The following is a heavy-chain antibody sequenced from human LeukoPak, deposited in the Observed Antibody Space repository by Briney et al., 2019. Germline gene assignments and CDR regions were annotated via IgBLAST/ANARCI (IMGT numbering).Heavy chain of an antibody. J-gene: IGHJ4*02. CDR2: IWYDGSNK. Sequence: GGSLRLSCAASGFTFSSYGIHWVRQAPGKGLEWVAVIWYDGSNKYYADSVKGRFTISRDNSKNTLYLQMNSLRAEDTAVYYCARDRGSWNLFDYWGQGTLVTVSS. CDR3: ARDRGSWNLFDY. D-gene: IGHD6-13*01. CDR1: GFTFSSYG. V-gene: IGHV3-33*01.